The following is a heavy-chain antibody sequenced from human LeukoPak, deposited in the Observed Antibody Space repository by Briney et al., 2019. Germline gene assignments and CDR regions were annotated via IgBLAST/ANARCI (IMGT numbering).Heavy chain of an antibody. Sequence: SETLSLTRTVSGGSISSYYWSWIRQPPGKGLEWIGEINHSGSTNYNPSLKSRVTISVDTSKKQFSLKLSSVTAADTAVYYCARHVGFITMVRGVINNNWFDPWGQGTLVTVSS. J-gene: IGHJ5*02. V-gene: IGHV4-34*01. CDR3: ARHVGFITMVRGVINNNWFDP. CDR2: INHSGST. CDR1: GGSISSYY. D-gene: IGHD3-10*01.